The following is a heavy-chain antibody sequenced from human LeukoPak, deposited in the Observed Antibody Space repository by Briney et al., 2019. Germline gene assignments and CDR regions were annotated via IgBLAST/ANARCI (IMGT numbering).Heavy chain of an antibody. D-gene: IGHD3-3*01. CDR3: ARLFGI. V-gene: IGHV4-39*01. Sequence: SETLSLTCTVSGGSISSSYYYWGWIRQPPGKGLEWIGSIYYSGSTYYNPSLKSRVTISVDTSKNQFSLKLRSVTAADTAVYYCARLFGIWGQEPLAPV. CDR2: IYYSGST. J-gene: IGHJ4*02. CDR1: GGSISSSYYY.